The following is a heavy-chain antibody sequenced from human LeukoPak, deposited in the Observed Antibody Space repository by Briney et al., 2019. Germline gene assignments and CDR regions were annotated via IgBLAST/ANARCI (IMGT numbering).Heavy chain of an antibody. CDR2: IYYSGST. CDR3: ARVSGYDWESSFDY. J-gene: IGHJ4*02. V-gene: IGHV4-59*01. D-gene: IGHD5-12*01. Sequence: SETLSLTCTVSGGSISSYYWSWIRQPPGQGLERIGYIYYSGSTNYNPSLKSRVTISVDTSKNQFSLKLSSVTAADTAVYYCARVSGYDWESSFDYWGQGTLVTVSS. CDR1: GGSISSYY.